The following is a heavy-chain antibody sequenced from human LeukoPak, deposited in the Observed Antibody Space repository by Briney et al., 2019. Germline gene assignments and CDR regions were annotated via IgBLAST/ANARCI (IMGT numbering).Heavy chain of an antibody. V-gene: IGHV3-66*02. D-gene: IGHD3-16*01. J-gene: IGHJ4*02. CDR2: IYSGGNT. CDR1: GFTVSSNY. Sequence: GGSLRLSCAASGFTVSSNYMTWVRQAPGKGLEWVSVIYSGGNTYYADSVKGRFTISRDNSKNTLYLQMNSLRAEDRAIYYCARDDVASVFDYWGQGTLVTVSS. CDR3: ARDDVASVFDY.